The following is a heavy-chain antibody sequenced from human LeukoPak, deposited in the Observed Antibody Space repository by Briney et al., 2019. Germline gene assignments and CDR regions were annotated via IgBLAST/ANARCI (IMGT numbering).Heavy chain of an antibody. CDR2: IYYSGST. CDR3: ALVAGGARFDY. V-gene: IGHV4-39*07. Sequence: SETLSLTCTVSGGSISSSSYYWGWIRQPPGKGLEWIGSIYYSGSTYYNPSLKSRVTISVDTSKNQFSLKLSSVTAADTAVYYCALVAGGARFDYWGQGTLVTVSS. J-gene: IGHJ4*02. CDR1: GGSISSSSYY. D-gene: IGHD6-19*01.